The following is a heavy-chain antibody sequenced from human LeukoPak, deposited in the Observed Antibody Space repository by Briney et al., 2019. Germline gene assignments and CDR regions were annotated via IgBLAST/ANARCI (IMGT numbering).Heavy chain of an antibody. Sequence: KASETLSLTCAVYGASFSDHNWVRIRQPPGKGLEWIGEINYSGSTNYNPSLKSRVTISIDTSKTQFSLKLSSVTAADTAVYYCLYSYFNTGTLFAHWGQGTLVTVSS. CDR2: INYSGST. CDR3: LYSYFNTGTLFAH. V-gene: IGHV4-34*01. CDR1: GASFSDHN. D-gene: IGHD3-3*01. J-gene: IGHJ4*02.